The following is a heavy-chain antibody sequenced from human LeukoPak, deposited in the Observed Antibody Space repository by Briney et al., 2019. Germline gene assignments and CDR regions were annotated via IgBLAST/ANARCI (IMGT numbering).Heavy chain of an antibody. D-gene: IGHD5-24*01. V-gene: IGHV4-61*02. CDR1: GDSISSGSYY. CDR3: AKDRGDGYNSGYFVY. J-gene: IGHJ4*02. CDR2: IYTSGST. Sequence: SETLSLTCTVSGDSISSGSYYWSWIRQPAGKGLEWIGRIYTSGSTDYNPSLKSRVTISVDTSKNQFSLKLSSVTAADTAVYYCAKDRGDGYNSGYFVYRGQGTLVTVSS.